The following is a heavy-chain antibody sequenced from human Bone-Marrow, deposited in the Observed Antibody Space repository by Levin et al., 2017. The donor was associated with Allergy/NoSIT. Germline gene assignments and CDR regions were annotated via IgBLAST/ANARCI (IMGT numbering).Heavy chain of an antibody. J-gene: IGHJ6*02. D-gene: IGHD3-22*01. V-gene: IGHV1-69*01. CDR3: ARGTYYDSSAPRYYYGMDV. CDR1: GGTFSIYA. Sequence: KISCKASGGTFSIYAISWVRQAPGQGLEWMGGIIPIFGTANYAQKFQSRVTITADESTSTASMELSSLRSEDTAVYYCARGTYYDSSAPRYYYGMDVWGQGTTVTVSS. CDR2: IIPIFGTA.